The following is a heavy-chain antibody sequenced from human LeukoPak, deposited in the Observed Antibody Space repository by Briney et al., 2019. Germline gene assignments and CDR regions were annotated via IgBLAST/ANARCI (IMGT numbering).Heavy chain of an antibody. CDR2: ISSSSSYI. Sequence: GGSLRLSCAASGFTFSSYSMNWVRQAPGKGLEWVSSISSSSSYIYYADSVKGRFTISRDNAKNSLYLQMNSLRAEDTAVYYCARDGQQLVPGAFDIWGQGTMVTVSS. V-gene: IGHV3-21*01. CDR3: ARDGQQLVPGAFDI. D-gene: IGHD6-13*01. J-gene: IGHJ3*02. CDR1: GFTFSSYS.